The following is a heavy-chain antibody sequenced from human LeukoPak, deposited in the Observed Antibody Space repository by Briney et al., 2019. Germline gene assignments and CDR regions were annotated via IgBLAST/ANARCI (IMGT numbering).Heavy chain of an antibody. CDR1: GDSISSSSYY. V-gene: IGHV4-39*07. CDR3: ARCKDYYVSGSYYKTFDY. J-gene: IGHJ4*02. Sequence: KPSETLSLTCTVSGDSISSSSYYWGWIRQPPGKGLEWIGRIPYSGSTYYNPSLKSRLTISVDTSKNQFSLKLSSVTAADTAVYYCARCKDYYVSGSYYKTFDYWGQGTLVTVSS. CDR2: IPYSGST. D-gene: IGHD3-10*01.